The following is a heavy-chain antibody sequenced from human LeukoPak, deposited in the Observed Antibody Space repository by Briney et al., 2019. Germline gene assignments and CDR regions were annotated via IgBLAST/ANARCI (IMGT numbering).Heavy chain of an antibody. Sequence: SETLSLTCTVSGGSVSGYYWSWIRQPAGEGLEWIGRIYSSGSTSYNPSLQSRVTISVDKSKNQFSLKLTSVTAADTAVYYCARDAYSRSYYWFDPGGEGTLVTVSS. CDR1: GGSVSGYY. CDR3: ARDAYSRSYYWFDP. J-gene: IGHJ5*02. V-gene: IGHV4-4*07. D-gene: IGHD6-13*01. CDR2: IYSSGST.